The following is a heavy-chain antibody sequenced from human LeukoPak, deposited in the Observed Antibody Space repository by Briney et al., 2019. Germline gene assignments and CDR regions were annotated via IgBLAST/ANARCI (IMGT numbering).Heavy chain of an antibody. J-gene: IGHJ3*02. CDR3: ASRRSGSITWGAFDI. D-gene: IGHD3-22*01. Sequence: SETLSLTCTVSGGSISSSSYYWGWIRQPPGKGLEWIGSIYYSGSTYYNPSLKSRVTISVDTSKNQFSLKLSSVTAADTAVYYCASRRSGSITWGAFDIWGQGTMVTVSS. V-gene: IGHV4-39*01. CDR1: GGSISSSSYY. CDR2: IYYSGST.